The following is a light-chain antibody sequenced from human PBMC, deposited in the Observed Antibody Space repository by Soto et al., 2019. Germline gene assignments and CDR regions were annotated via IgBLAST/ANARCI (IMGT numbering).Light chain of an antibody. CDR2: YVS. J-gene: IGLJ1*01. CDR1: SSDVGGYNY. Sequence: QSALAQPASVSGSPGQSITISCTGSSSDVGGYNYVSWYQQHPGKAPKLMIYYVSNRPSGVSSRFSGSKSGNTASLTISGLQADDGADYYCSSYTSSTHYVFGTGTKVTVL. CDR3: SSYTSSTHYV. V-gene: IGLV2-14*03.